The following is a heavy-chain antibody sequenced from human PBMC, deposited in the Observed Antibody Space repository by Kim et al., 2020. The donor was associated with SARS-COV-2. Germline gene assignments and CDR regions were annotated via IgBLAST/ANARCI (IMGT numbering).Heavy chain of an antibody. CDR2: ISSSSSYI. D-gene: IGHD3-9*01. CDR3: ARDQALRYFDFGLPEHYYHYGMDV. J-gene: IGHJ6*02. Sequence: GGSLRLSCAASGFTFSSYSMNWVRQAPGKGLEWVSSISSSSSYIYYADSVKGRFTISRDNAKNSLYLQMNSLRAEDTAVYYCARDQALRYFDFGLPEHYYHYGMDVWGQGTTVTVSS. CDR1: GFTFSSYS. V-gene: IGHV3-21*01.